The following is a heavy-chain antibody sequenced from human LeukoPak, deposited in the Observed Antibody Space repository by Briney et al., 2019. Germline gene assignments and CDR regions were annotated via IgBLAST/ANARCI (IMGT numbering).Heavy chain of an antibody. CDR3: ARGAVYQEMDV. D-gene: IGHD2-8*01. J-gene: IGHJ6*04. CDR2: IIPIFGTA. CDR1: GGTFSSYA. V-gene: IGHV1-69*05. Sequence: ASVKVSCKASGGTFSSYAISWVRQAPGQGLEWMGGIIPIFGTANYAQKFQGRVTMTRDTSISTAYMELSRLRSDDTAVYYCARGAVYQEMDVWGKGTTVTVSS.